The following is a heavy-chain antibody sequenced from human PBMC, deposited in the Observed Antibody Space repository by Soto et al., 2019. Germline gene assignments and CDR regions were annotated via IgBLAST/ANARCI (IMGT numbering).Heavy chain of an antibody. D-gene: IGHD4-17*01. V-gene: IGHV3-66*01. J-gene: IGHJ4*02. Sequence: EVRLVESGGGLVQPGGSLRLSCAASVVIVGNNYMSWVRQAPGKGVEWVSVTYSGGDTRYADSVKGRFTMSRDSTKNTVYLQMYSLRAVDTAVYFCARNVPVTALGYWRQGSLVTVSS. CDR2: TYSGGDT. CDR3: ARNVPVTALGY. CDR1: VVIVGNNY.